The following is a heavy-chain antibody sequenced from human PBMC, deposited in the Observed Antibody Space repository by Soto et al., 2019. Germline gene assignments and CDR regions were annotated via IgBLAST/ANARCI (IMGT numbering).Heavy chain of an antibody. CDR2: ISGSGGST. CDR3: AKGPPPYGSGSLPHYYYYMDV. V-gene: IGHV3-23*01. D-gene: IGHD3-10*01. CDR1: GFTFSSYA. Sequence: GGSLRLSCAASGFTFSSYAMSWVRQAPGKGLEWVSAISGSGGSTYYADSVKGRFTISRDNSKNTLYLQMNSLRAEETAVYYCAKGPPPYGSGSLPHYYYYMDVWGKGTTVTVSS. J-gene: IGHJ6*03.